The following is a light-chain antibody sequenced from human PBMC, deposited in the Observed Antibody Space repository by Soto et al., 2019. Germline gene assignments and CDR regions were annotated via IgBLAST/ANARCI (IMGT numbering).Light chain of an antibody. V-gene: IGKV2-28*01. J-gene: IGKJ2*01. Sequence: DLVMTQSPLSLPVTPGEPASISCRSSQSLLHSNGYNYFDWYLQKPGQSPQLLIYLGSNRASGVPDRFSGSGSGTDFTLKISRVEAEDVGVYYCMQALQTPDTFGQGTKLEIK. CDR2: LGS. CDR3: MQALQTPDT. CDR1: QSLLHSNGYNY.